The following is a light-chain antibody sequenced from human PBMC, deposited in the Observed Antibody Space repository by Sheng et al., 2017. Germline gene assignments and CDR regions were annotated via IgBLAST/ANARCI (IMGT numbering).Light chain of an antibody. V-gene: IGKV3-11*01. CDR2: DAS. CDR1: QSVSRY. J-gene: IGKJ4*01. Sequence: EIVLTQSPATLSLSPGERATLSCRASQSVSRYVAWYQQKPGQAPRLLIYDASNRATGIPARFSGSGSGTDFTLTITSLEPEDFAVYYCHQRTNWPLTFGGGTKV. CDR3: HQRTNWPLT.